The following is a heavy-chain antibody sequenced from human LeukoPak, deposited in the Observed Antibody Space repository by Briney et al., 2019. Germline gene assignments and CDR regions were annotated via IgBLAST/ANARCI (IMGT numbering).Heavy chain of an antibody. Sequence: GGSLRLSCAASGFTLSSYWMSWVRQAPGKGLEWVANIKQDGSEKYYVDSVKGRFTISRDNAKNSLYLQMNSLRAEDTAVYYCARVDNYYYYMDVWGKGTTVTVSS. D-gene: IGHD3/OR15-3a*01. CDR2: IKQDGSEK. V-gene: IGHV3-7*01. CDR1: GFTLSSYW. CDR3: ARVDNYYYYMDV. J-gene: IGHJ6*03.